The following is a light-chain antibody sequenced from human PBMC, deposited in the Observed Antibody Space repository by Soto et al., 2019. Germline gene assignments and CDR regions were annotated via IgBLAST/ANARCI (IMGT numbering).Light chain of an antibody. Sequence: QLVLTQPPSVSGAPGQRVTISCTGSSSNIGAGYDVHWYQQLPGTAPKLLIYGNSNRPSGVPDRFSGSKSGTSASLAITGLQAEDEADYYCQSYDSSLEVVFGGGTKLTVL. CDR2: GNS. V-gene: IGLV1-40*01. CDR1: SSNIGAGYD. CDR3: QSYDSSLEVV. J-gene: IGLJ2*01.